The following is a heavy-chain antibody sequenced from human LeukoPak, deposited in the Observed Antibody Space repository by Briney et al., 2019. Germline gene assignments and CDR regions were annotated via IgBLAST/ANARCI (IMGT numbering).Heavy chain of an antibody. J-gene: IGHJ4*02. CDR3: ARGRMGSSSWYWFDY. CDR2: MNPNSGNT. V-gene: IGHV1-8*02. D-gene: IGHD6-13*01. Sequence: ASVKVSCKASGYTFTNYGIYWVRQAPGQGLEWMGWMNPNSGNTGYAQKFQGRVTMTRNTSISTAYMELSSLRSEDTAVYYCARGRMGSSSWYWFDYWGQGTLVTVSS. CDR1: GYTFTNYG.